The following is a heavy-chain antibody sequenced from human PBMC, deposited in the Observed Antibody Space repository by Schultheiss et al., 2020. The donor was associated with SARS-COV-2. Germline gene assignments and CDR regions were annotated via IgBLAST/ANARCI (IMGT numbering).Heavy chain of an antibody. J-gene: IGHJ6*02. V-gene: IGHV4-38-2*02. D-gene: IGHD6-19*01. CDR3: ARAGKAVAGYYYYGMDV. CDR1: GYSISSGYY. CDR2: IYYSGST. Sequence: SETLSLTCTVSGYSISSGYYWSWIRQPPGKGLEWIGSIYYSGSTYYKPSLKSRVTISVDTSKNQFSLRLTSVTAADTAVYYCARAGKAVAGYYYYGMDVWGQGTTVTVSS.